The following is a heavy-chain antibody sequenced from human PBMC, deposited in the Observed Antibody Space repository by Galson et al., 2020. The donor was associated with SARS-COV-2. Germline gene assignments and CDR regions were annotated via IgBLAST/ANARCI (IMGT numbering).Heavy chain of an antibody. CDR1: GSTLTELS. V-gene: IGHV1-24*01. D-gene: IGHD3-3*01. CDR3: ATVAPGPDYDFWSGYRY. J-gene: IGHJ4*02. Sequence: ASVKVSCKVSGSTLTELSMHWVRQAPGKGLEWMGGFDPEDGEPIYAQKFQGRVTMTADTSTDTAYMELSSLRSEDTAVYYCATVAPGPDYDFWSGYRYWGQGTLVTVSS. CDR2: FDPEDGEP.